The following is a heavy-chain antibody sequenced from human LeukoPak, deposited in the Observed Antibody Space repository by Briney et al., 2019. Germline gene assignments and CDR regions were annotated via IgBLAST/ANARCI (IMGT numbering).Heavy chain of an antibody. CDR2: VSGGGSST. CDR3: ARDLTGYDYVWGSSDY. CDR1: GFTFSNYA. D-gene: IGHD3-16*01. V-gene: IGHV3-23*01. Sequence: GGSLRLSCVASGFTFSNYAMNWVRQAPGKGLEWVSGVSGGGSSTYYADSVKGRFTISRDNSKNMLYLQMNSLRAEDTAVYYCARDLTGYDYVWGSSDYWGQGTLVTVSS. J-gene: IGHJ4*02.